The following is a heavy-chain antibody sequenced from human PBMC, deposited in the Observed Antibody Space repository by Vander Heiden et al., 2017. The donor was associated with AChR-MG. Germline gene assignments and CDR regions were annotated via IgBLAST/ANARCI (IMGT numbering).Heavy chain of an antibody. V-gene: IGHV3-21*06. J-gene: IGHJ3*02. Sequence: EVQLVESGGGLVKPGGSLRLSCAASGFTFSIYAMDWVRQAPGQGLEWVSSINSGSRYKYYADSLKGRFTVSRDNAKNSLYLQMNSLRVEDTAVYYCATLATSSDAFDIWGQGTMVTVSS. CDR1: GFTFSIYA. CDR3: ATLATSSDAFDI. CDR2: INSGSRYK.